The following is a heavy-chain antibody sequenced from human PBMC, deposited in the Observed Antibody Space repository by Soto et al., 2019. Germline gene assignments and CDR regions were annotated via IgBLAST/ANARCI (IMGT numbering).Heavy chain of an antibody. Sequence: GGSLRLSCAASGFPFSSYAMHWVRQAPGKGLEWVAVISYDGSNKYYADSVKGRFTISRDNSKNTLYLQMNSLRAEDTAVYYCVSSSSGREGFDYWGQGTLVTVSS. D-gene: IGHD6-6*01. CDR3: VSSSSGREGFDY. CDR2: ISYDGSNK. CDR1: GFPFSSYA. V-gene: IGHV3-30-3*01. J-gene: IGHJ4*02.